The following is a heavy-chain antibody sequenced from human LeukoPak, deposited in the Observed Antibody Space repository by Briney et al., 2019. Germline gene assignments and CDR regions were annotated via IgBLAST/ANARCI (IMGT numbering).Heavy chain of an antibody. CDR3: ARDHPTRDYDILTHLPYYYYYYMDV. CDR2: IIPIFGTA. D-gene: IGHD3-9*01. J-gene: IGHJ6*03. CDR1: GGTFSSYA. Sequence: GASVKVSCKASGGTFSSYAISWVRQAPGQGLEWMGGIIPIFGTANYAQKFQGRVTITADKSTSTAYMELSSLRAEDTAVYYCARDHPTRDYDILTHLPYYYYYYMDVWGKGTTVTVSS. V-gene: IGHV1-69*06.